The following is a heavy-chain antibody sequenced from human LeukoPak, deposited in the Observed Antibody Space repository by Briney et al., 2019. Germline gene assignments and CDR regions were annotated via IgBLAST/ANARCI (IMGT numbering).Heavy chain of an antibody. J-gene: IGHJ4*02. CDR3: GRLNTDWGFLFDS. CDR2: IYYSGSI. D-gene: IGHD7-27*01. V-gene: IGHV4-39*01. CDR1: GDSITKNTYH. Sequence: SETLSLTCIVSGDSITKNTYHWDWVRQPPGKGLEWIGTIYYSGSIYYNQSLRGRVALSVDTSKNQFSLKLTSVTAADTAVYYCGRLNTDWGFLFDSWGQGTLVTVSS.